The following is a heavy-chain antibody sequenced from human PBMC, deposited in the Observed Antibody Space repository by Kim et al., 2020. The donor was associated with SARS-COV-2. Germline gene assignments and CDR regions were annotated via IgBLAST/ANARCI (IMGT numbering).Heavy chain of an antibody. CDR2: FFKSGST. D-gene: IGHD1-1*01. V-gene: IGHV4-59*13. J-gene: IGHJ4*03. Sequence: SETLSLTCTVSGAPISSYNWVWVRRHPGKELVWLATFFKSGSTSNNNSLHSRVTISAETYNNQHFLQLRSVTAAATAASYCASRNCSDNDGLVHWGHGA. CDR3: ASRNCSDNDGLVH. CDR1: GAPISSYN.